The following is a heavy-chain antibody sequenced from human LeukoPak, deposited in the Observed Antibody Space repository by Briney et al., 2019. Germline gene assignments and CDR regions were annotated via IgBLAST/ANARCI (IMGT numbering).Heavy chain of an antibody. Sequence: GGSLRLSCAASGFTFSSYAMSWVRQAPGKGLEWVSAISGSGGSTYYADSVKGRFTISRDNSKNTLYLQMNSLRAEDTAVYYCAKDITFGGVIVMPPFDYWGQGTLVTVSS. CDR2: ISGSGGST. V-gene: IGHV3-23*01. CDR3: AKDITFGGVIVMPPFDY. J-gene: IGHJ4*02. D-gene: IGHD3-16*02. CDR1: GFTFSSYA.